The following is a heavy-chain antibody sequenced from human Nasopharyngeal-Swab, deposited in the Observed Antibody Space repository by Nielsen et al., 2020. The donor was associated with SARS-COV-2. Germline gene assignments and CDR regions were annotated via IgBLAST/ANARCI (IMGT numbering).Heavy chain of an antibody. CDR3: ARQEVRGYSYGLGYYYGMDV. Sequence: SETLSLTCTVSGGSISSGGYYWSWIRQHPGKGLEWIGYIYYSGSTYYNPSLKSRVTISVDTSKNQFSLKLSSVTAADTAVYYCARQEVRGYSYGLGYYYGMDVWGQGTTVTVSS. J-gene: IGHJ6*02. CDR2: IYYSGST. D-gene: IGHD5-18*01. CDR1: GGSISSGGYY. V-gene: IGHV4-31*03.